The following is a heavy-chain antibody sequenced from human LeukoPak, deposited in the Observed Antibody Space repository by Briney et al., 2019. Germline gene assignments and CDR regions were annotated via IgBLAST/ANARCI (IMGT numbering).Heavy chain of an antibody. J-gene: IGHJ4*02. V-gene: IGHV3-11*01. Sequence: GGSLRLSCAASGFTFSDYYMSWIRQAPGKGPEWVSYISSSGSTIYYADSVKGRFTISRDNAKNSLYLQMNSLRAEDTAVYYCARVSPWGFFDYWGQGTLVTVSS. D-gene: IGHD7-27*01. CDR1: GFTFSDYY. CDR2: ISSSGSTI. CDR3: ARVSPWGFFDY.